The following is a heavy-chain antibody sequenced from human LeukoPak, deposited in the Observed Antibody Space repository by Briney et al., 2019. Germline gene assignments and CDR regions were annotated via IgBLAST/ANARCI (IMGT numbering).Heavy chain of an antibody. CDR1: GFTFTTSW. CDR2: IEGDGTST. J-gene: IGHJ3*01. V-gene: IGHV3-74*01. CDR3: ARDQYSSTWYRGAFDV. D-gene: IGHD6-13*01. Sequence: GGSLRLSCAASGFTFTTSWMHWFRQASGKGLVWVSRIEGDGTSTTYADSVKGRFTISRDNAKNTLYLQMNSLRAEDTAVYYCARDQYSSTWYRGAFDVWGQGTMVSVSS.